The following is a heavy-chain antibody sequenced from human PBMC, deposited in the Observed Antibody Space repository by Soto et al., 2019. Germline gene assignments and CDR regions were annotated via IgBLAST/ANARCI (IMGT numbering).Heavy chain of an antibody. V-gene: IGHV3-23*01. CDR3: AKTPSGRHHYFYGMDV. CDR1: TFTFSTYA. Sequence: EVHRLESGGGLVQPGGSLRLSCAASTFTFSTYAMSWVRQAPGKGLEWVSAISGSGTSTYYADSVKGRFTISRDNSKNTLSLQMNSLRAEDTAVYYCAKTPSGRHHYFYGMDVWGQGTTVTVSS. CDR2: ISGSGTST. J-gene: IGHJ6*02. D-gene: IGHD5-12*01.